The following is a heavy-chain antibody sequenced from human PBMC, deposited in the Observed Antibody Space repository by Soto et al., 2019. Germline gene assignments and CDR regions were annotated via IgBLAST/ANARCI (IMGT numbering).Heavy chain of an antibody. J-gene: IGHJ3*01. V-gene: IGHV3-66*01. D-gene: IGHD2-21*01. CDR1: GFTVSSNY. Sequence: VQLVESGGGLVQPGGSLRLSCAASGFTVSSNYMNWVRQAPGKGLDWLSVLYSGAGTYYADSVKDRFTISRDNSKNTLYLQLNSLRAEDTAIYYCARECGGDCSNAFDLWGQGTMVTVSP. CDR2: LYSGAGT. CDR3: ARECGGDCSNAFDL.